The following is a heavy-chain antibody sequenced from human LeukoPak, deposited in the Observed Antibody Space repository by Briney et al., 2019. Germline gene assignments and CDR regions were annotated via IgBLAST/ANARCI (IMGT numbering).Heavy chain of an antibody. CDR3: AKDNPRMMHDYGMDV. CDR2: VSGSGDRM. D-gene: IGHD3-16*01. V-gene: IGHV3-23*01. Sequence: GGSLRLSCAASGFTSSSYALNWVRQAPGKGLEWVATVSGSGDRMYHADSVKGRFTISRDNSKNTIYLQMNSLRAEDTALYYCAKDNPRMMHDYGMDVWGQGTTVTVSS. CDR1: GFTSSSYA. J-gene: IGHJ6*02.